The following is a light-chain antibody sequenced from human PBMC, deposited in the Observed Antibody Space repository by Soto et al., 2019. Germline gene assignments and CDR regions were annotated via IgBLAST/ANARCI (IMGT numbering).Light chain of an antibody. CDR3: MSFIDSTSTHWV. CDR1: SSDVGGYNY. V-gene: IGLV2-14*01. Sequence: QSALTQPASVSGSPGQSITISCTGTSSDVGGYNYVSWYQQHPGKAPKLMIYEVSNRPSGVSNRFSGSKSGNTASLTISGLQAEDEADYYCMSFIDSTSTHWVLGGGTQLTVL. J-gene: IGLJ3*02. CDR2: EVS.